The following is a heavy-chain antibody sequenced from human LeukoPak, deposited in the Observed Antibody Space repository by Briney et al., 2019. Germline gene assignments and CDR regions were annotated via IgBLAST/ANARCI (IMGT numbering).Heavy chain of an antibody. D-gene: IGHD5-18*01. Sequence: GRSLRLSCAASGFTFSSYTTHWGRQAPDEGQERVAVISYDGSNKYYADSVNGRFTISRDNSKNTLYLQMNSLRAEDTAVYYCARDRRYSYGAAFDYWGQGTLVTVSS. CDR1: GFTFSSYT. CDR3: ARDRRYSYGAAFDY. J-gene: IGHJ4*02. V-gene: IGHV3-30-3*01. CDR2: ISYDGSNK.